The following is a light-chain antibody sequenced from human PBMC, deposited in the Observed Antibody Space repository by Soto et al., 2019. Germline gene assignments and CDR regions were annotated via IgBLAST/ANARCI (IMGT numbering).Light chain of an antibody. CDR3: QQRTYWPYT. Sequence: EIVLTQSPATLSLSPGESGTLSCRASQSVGSYLAWYQQKPGQAPRLLIYDSSNTAPGIPARFSGRGSGTDFTLTISNVEPEDFAVYYCQQRTYWPYTFGQGTKLEI. CDR2: DSS. CDR1: QSVGSY. V-gene: IGKV3-11*01. J-gene: IGKJ2*01.